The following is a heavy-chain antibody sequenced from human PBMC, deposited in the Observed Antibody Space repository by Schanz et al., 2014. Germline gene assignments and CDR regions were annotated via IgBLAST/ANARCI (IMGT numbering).Heavy chain of an antibody. V-gene: IGHV3-7*01. CDR1: EFTFNTYC. J-gene: IGHJ3*02. D-gene: IGHD3-16*01. CDR2: INQDGYDK. CDR3: ARLPVGRYSWNAFDI. Sequence: EVQLVESGGGLVQPGGSLRLSCAASEFTFNTYCMSWVRQAPGKGLEWVASINQDGYDKHYVDSVEGRFTISRDNAKKSLYLQMNTLRAEDTAIYYCARLPVGRYSWNAFDIWGQGTMVTVSS.